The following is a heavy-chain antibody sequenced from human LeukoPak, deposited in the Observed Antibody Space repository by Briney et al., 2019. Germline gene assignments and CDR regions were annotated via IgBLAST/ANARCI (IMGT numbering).Heavy chain of an antibody. D-gene: IGHD3-10*01. CDR2: IKRDGNEK. J-gene: IGHJ5*01. Sequence: GGSLRLSCAASGFTFSSYWMNWVRQAPGKGLEWVANIKRDGNEKNYVDSVRGRFSISRDNAKNSLYLQMDSLRAEDTAVHYCAKEGAYPIITYDSWGQGALVTVSS. V-gene: IGHV3-7*01. CDR3: AKEGAYPIITYDS. CDR1: GFTFSSYW.